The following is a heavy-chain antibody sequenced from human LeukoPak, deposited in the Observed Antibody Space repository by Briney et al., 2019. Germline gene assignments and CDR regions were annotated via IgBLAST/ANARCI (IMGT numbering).Heavy chain of an antibody. J-gene: IGHJ4*02. D-gene: IGHD5-24*01. CDR2: IKGDGSET. CDR1: GFTFSSYW. V-gene: IGHV3-7*01. Sequence: PGGSLRLSCAASGFTFSSYWMSWVRQAPQKGLEWVASIKGDGSETLYVDSVKGRFTISRDNAQRSLFLQMNSLRAEDTAVYYCVRWRWLQSEFDYWGQGTLVTVSS. CDR3: VRWRWLQSEFDY.